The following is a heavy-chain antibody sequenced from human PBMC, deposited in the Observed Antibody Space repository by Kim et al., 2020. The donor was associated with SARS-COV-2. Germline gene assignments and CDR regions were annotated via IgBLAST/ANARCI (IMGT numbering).Heavy chain of an antibody. CDR3: ARQPIEGYSYAPGAFDI. CDR2: IYPGDSDT. CDR1: GYSFTSYW. Sequence: GESLKISCKGSGYSFTSYWIGWVRQMPGKGLEWMGIIYPGDSDTRYSPSFQGQVTISADKSISTAYLQWSSLKASDTAMYYCARQPIEGYSYAPGAFDIWGQGTMVTVSS. J-gene: IGHJ3*02. V-gene: IGHV5-51*01. D-gene: IGHD5-18*01.